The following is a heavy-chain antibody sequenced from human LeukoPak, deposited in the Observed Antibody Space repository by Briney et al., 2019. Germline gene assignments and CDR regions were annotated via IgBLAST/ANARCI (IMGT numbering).Heavy chain of an antibody. Sequence: ASVKVSCKASGYTFTSYGISWVRQAPGQGLGWMGWISAYNGNTNYAQKLQGRVTMTTDTSTSTAYMELRSLRSDDTAVYYCARDLDKADVRGATNAYAFDIWGQGTMVTVSS. V-gene: IGHV1-18*01. D-gene: IGHD1-26*01. CDR1: GYTFTSYG. CDR3: ARDLDKADVRGATNAYAFDI. J-gene: IGHJ3*02. CDR2: ISAYNGNT.